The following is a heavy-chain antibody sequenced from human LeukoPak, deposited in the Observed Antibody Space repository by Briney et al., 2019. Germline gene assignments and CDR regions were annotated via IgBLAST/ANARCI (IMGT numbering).Heavy chain of an antibody. V-gene: IGHV4-61*02. J-gene: IGHJ2*01. D-gene: IGHD4-23*01. CDR2: IYTTGST. CDR1: GGSISSGSYC. Sequence: KSSQTLSLTCSVSGGSISSGSYCWRWVRQPAGKGLEWIVRIYTTGSTNYNPSLKSRVTISVDTSKNQFSLKLSSVTAADTAVYYCARGGTVVAPYWYFDLWGRGTLVTVSS. CDR3: ARGGTVVAPYWYFDL.